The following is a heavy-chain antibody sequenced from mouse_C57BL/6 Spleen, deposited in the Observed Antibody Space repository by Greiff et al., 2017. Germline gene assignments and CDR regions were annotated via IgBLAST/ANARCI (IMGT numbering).Heavy chain of an antibody. CDR1: GYTFTDYY. V-gene: IGHV1-76*01. D-gene: IGHD1-1*01. CDR2: IYPGSGNT. J-gene: IGHJ1*03. CDR3: ARSNYGSSPNWYFDV. Sequence: QVQLQQSGAELVRPGASVKLSCKASGYTFTDYYINWVKQRPGQGLEWIARIYPGSGNTYYNEKFKGKATLTADKSSSTAYMQLSSLTSEDSAVYFGARSNYGSSPNWYFDVWGTGTTVTVSS.